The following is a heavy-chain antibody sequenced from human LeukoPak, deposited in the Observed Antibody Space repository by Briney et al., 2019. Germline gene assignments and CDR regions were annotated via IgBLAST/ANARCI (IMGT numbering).Heavy chain of an antibody. D-gene: IGHD6-13*01. V-gene: IGHV3-30*04. CDR2: ISYDGSNK. Sequence: QPGRSLKLSCAASGFTFSSYAMHWVRQAPGKGLEWVAVISYDGSNKNYADSVKGRFTISRDNSKNTLYLQMNSLRAEDTAVYYCARDPTAAGLFDYWGQGTLVTVSS. CDR1: GFTFSSYA. CDR3: ARDPTAAGLFDY. J-gene: IGHJ4*02.